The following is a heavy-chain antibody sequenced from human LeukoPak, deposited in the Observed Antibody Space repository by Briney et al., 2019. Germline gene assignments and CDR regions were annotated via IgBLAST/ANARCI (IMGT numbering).Heavy chain of an antibody. V-gene: IGHV5-51*01. Sequence: GASVKVSCKASGYTFTNYWIGWVRQMPGKGLEWMGIIYPGDSDTKYSPSFQGQVTISADKSISTAYLQWSSLKASDTAMYYCARLDLPAARSSYYYYMDVWGKGTTVTVSS. CDR1: GYTFTNYW. D-gene: IGHD2-2*01. CDR3: ARLDLPAARSSYYYYMDV. CDR2: IYPGDSDT. J-gene: IGHJ6*03.